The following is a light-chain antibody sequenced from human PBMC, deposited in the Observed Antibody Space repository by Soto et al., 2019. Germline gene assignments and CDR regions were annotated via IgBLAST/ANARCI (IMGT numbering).Light chain of an antibody. V-gene: IGLV1-40*01. CDR2: GNS. Sequence: QSVLTQPPSVSGAPGQRVTISCTGYNSNIGAGYDVHWYQQLPGTAPKLLIYGNSNRPSGVPDRFSASKSGTSASLAITWLQAEDEADYYCQSYDSSLSGWVFGGGTKLTVL. J-gene: IGLJ3*02. CDR1: NSNIGAGYD. CDR3: QSYDSSLSGWV.